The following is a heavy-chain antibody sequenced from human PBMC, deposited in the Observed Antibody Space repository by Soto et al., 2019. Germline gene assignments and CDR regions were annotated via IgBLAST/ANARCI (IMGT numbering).Heavy chain of an antibody. CDR2: ISYDGSNK. CDR1: GFTFSSYA. D-gene: IGHD5-18*01. J-gene: IGHJ5*02. Sequence: GGSLRLSCAASGFTFSSYAMHWVRQAPGKGLEWVAVISYDGSNKYYADSVKGRFTISRDNSKNTLYLQMNSLRAEDTAVYYCARDLYGTAHDEGGNWFDPWGQGTLVTVSS. V-gene: IGHV3-30-3*01. CDR3: ARDLYGTAHDEGGNWFDP.